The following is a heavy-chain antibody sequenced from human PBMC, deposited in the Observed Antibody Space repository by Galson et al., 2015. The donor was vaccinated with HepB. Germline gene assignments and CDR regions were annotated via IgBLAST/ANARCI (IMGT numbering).Heavy chain of an antibody. Sequence: SLRLSCAASGFTFSSYEMNWVRQAPGKGLEWVSYISSSGSTTYHADSVKGRFTISRDNAKNSLYLQMNSLRTEDTAVYYCARDRGGGLDRGVIDNWGQGTLVTVSS. D-gene: IGHD3-10*01. CDR2: ISSSGSTT. J-gene: IGHJ4*02. V-gene: IGHV3-48*03. CDR3: ARDRGGGLDRGVIDN. CDR1: GFTFSSYE.